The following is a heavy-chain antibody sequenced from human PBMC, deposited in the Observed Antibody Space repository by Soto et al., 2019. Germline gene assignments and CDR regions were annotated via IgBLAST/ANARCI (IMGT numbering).Heavy chain of an antibody. CDR2: ISSSVSSSASTI. CDR3: ARLTAMVTTDYFDY. V-gene: IGHV3-48*03. Sequence: VQLVESGGDLVQPGGSLRLSCAASGFTFSSYEMNWVRQAPGKGLEWVSYISSSVSSSASTIYYADSVKGRLTISRDNAKNSLYLQMNSLRAEDTAVYYCARLTAMVTTDYFDYWGQGTLVTVSS. D-gene: IGHD5-18*01. CDR1: GFTFSSYE. J-gene: IGHJ4*02.